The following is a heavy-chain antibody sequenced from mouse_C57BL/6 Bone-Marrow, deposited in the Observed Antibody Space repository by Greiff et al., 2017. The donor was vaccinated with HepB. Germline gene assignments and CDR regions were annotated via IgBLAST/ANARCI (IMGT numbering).Heavy chain of an antibody. D-gene: IGHD2-4*01. CDR3: ARSIEYDLSSFAY. Sequence: VQLQQSGPELVKPGASVKISCKASGYTFTDYYMNWVKQSHGKSLEWIGDINPNNGGTSYNQKFKGKATLTVDKSSSTAYMELRSLTSEDSAVYYCARSIEYDLSSFAYWGQGTLVTVSA. V-gene: IGHV1-26*01. CDR1: GYTFTDYY. J-gene: IGHJ3*01. CDR2: INPNNGGT.